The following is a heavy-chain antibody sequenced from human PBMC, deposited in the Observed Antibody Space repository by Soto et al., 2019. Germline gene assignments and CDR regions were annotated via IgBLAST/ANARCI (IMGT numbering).Heavy chain of an antibody. CDR2: IWYDGSNT. J-gene: IGHJ4*02. Sequence: QVQLVESGGGVVQPGRSLRLSCTASGFTFKNYGMHWVRQAPGKGLEWVGIIWYDGSNTDYADSVKGRFTISRDNSKNMLYLQMNSLRAEDTAVYYCARDQSDYWGQGTLVTVSS. V-gene: IGHV3-33*01. CDR1: GFTFKNYG. CDR3: ARDQSDY.